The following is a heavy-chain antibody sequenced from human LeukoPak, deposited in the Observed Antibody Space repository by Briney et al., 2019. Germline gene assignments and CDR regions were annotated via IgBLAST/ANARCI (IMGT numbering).Heavy chain of an antibody. Sequence: PSETLSFTCTVSGGSISSSGYYWSWIRQPPGKGLEWIGYIYYSGSTNYNPSLKSRVTISVDTSKNQFSLKLSSVTAADTAVYYCARDLGDGYNDWGQGTLVTVSS. CDR3: ARDLGDGYND. CDR1: GGSISSSGYY. D-gene: IGHD5-24*01. V-gene: IGHV4-61*08. CDR2: IYYSGST. J-gene: IGHJ4*02.